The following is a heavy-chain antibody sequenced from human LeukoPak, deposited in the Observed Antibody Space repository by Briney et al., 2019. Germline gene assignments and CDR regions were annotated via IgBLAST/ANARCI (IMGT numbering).Heavy chain of an antibody. J-gene: IGHJ4*02. CDR1: GFTFDDYG. Sequence: PGMSLRLSCAASGFTFDDYGMSWVRQAPGKGLEWVSAISGSSGSTYYADSVKGRFTISRDNSKNTLYLQMNSLRAEDTAVYYCAKDREYSSSWEYFDYWGQGTLVTVSS. V-gene: IGHV3-23*01. CDR2: ISGSSGST. CDR3: AKDREYSSSWEYFDY. D-gene: IGHD6-6*01.